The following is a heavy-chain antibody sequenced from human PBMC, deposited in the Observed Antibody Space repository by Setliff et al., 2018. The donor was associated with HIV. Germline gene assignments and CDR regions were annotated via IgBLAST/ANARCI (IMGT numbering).Heavy chain of an antibody. J-gene: IGHJ4*02. CDR2: MHTSGNT. V-gene: IGHV4-4*07. CDR1: GDSISGYY. D-gene: IGHD5-12*01. CDR3: ARDPSDYLFDL. Sequence: KTSETLSLTCTSSGDSISGYYWSWIRQPAGKGLEWIGRMHTSGNTNYNPSLKSRVTMSVDTSKNQFSLKLTSLTAADTAVYYCARDPSDYLFDLWGQGTLVTVSS.